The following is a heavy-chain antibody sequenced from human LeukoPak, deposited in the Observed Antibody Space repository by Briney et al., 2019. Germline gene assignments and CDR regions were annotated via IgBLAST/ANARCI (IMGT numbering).Heavy chain of an antibody. J-gene: IGHJ5*02. V-gene: IGHV3-21*01. Sequence: GGSLRLSCAASGFTFSSYSMNWVRQAPGKGLEWVSSISSSSSYIYYADSVKGQFTISRDNAKNSLYLQMNSLRAEDTAVYYCARAYSSSSDNWFDPWGQGTLVTVSS. CDR3: ARAYSSSSDNWFDP. CDR1: GFTFSSYS. D-gene: IGHD6-6*01. CDR2: ISSSSSYI.